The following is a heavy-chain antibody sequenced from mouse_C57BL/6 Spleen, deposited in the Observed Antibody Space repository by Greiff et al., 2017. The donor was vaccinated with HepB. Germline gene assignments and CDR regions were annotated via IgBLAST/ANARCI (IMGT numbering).Heavy chain of an antibody. CDR1: GYTFTDYE. CDR3: TSRPFTTVVPLDY. J-gene: IGHJ2*01. CDR2: IDPETGGN. Sequence: VKLVESGAELVRPGASVTLSCKASGYTFTDYEMHWVKQTPVHGLEWIGAIDPETGGNAYNQKFKGKAILTADKSSSTAYMELRSLTSEDSAVYYCTSRPFTTVVPLDYWGQGTTLTVSS. D-gene: IGHD1-1*01. V-gene: IGHV1-15*01.